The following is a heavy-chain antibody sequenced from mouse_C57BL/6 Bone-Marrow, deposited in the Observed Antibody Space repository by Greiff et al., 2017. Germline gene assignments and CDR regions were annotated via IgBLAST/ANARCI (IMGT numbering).Heavy chain of an antibody. V-gene: IGHV5-6*01. CDR3: ASVTGARGFAY. CDR2: ISSGGSYT. CDR1: GFTFSSYG. Sequence: EVKLMESGGDLVKPGGSLKLSCAASGFTFSSYGMSWVRQTPDKRLEWVATISSGGSYTYYPDSVKGRFTISRDNAKNTLYLQMSSLKSEDTAMYYCASVTGARGFAYWGQGTLVTVSA. J-gene: IGHJ3*01. D-gene: IGHD4-1*01.